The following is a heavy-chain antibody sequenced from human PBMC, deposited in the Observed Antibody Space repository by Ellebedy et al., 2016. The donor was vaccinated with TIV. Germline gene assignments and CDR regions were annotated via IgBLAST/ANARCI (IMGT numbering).Heavy chain of an antibody. CDR3: ARSFPSSANDY. J-gene: IGHJ4*02. CDR1: GFTFSSYA. Sequence: PGGSLRLSCAASGFTFSSYAMHWVRQAPGKGLEWVAVISYDGSNKYYADSVKGRFTISRDNSKNTLYLQMNSLRAEDTAVYYCARSFPSSANDYWGQGTLVTVSS. CDR2: ISYDGSNK. V-gene: IGHV3-30*01. D-gene: IGHD2-2*01.